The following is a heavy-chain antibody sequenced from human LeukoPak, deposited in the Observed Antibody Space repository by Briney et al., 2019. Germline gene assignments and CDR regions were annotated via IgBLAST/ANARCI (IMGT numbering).Heavy chain of an antibody. Sequence: SETLSLTCTVSSGSISSSNYCWGWIRQPPGKGLEWIGSIYYSGSTYYNPSLKSRVTISVDTSKNQFSLKLSSVTAADTAVYYCARVLAAAVTLRFDPWGQGTLVTVSS. CDR2: IYYSGST. CDR1: SGSISSSNYC. V-gene: IGHV4-39*07. D-gene: IGHD6-13*01. CDR3: ARVLAAAVTLRFDP. J-gene: IGHJ5*02.